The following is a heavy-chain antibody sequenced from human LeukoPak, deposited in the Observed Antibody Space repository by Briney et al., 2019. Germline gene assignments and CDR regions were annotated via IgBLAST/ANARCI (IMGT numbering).Heavy chain of an antibody. CDR2: ISGSGYSK. CDR3: AKFQPSSREAFDI. Sequence: GGSLRLSCAASGFTFSSYTMTWVRQAPGKGLEWVSTISGSGYSKYFADSVKGRFTISRDNSKNMLYLQMNSLRAEDTAVYYCAKFQPSSREAFDIWGQGTMVTVSS. CDR1: GFTFSSYT. J-gene: IGHJ3*02. D-gene: IGHD6-13*01. V-gene: IGHV3-23*01.